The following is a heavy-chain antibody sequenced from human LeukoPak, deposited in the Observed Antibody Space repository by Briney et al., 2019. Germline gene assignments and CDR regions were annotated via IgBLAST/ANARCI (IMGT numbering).Heavy chain of an antibody. J-gene: IGHJ4*02. CDR3: AKASGFFKVDY. V-gene: IGHV3-30*18. D-gene: IGHD3-3*01. CDR1: GFTFSSYG. CDR2: KSYDGSNK. Sequence: GGSLRLSCAASGFTFSSYGMHWVRQAPGKGLEWVAVKSYDGSNKYYADSVKGRFTISRDNSKNTLYLQMNSLRAEDTAVYYCAKASGFFKVDYWGQGTLVTVSS.